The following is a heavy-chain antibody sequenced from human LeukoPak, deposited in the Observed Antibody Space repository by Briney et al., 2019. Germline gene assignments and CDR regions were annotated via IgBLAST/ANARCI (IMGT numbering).Heavy chain of an antibody. CDR1: GDSISSSSYY. CDR2: IYYAGST. V-gene: IGHV4-39*01. Sequence: SETLTLTCNVSGDSISSSSYYWSCIRVPPGKVVEWIGSIYYAGSTYYYPSFKSRVTLSVDTSSHRFSLSIKSVTAADTAVYYCAKVVPYYYDSSGYYGGYFDYWGQGTLVTVSS. D-gene: IGHD3-22*01. J-gene: IGHJ4*02. CDR3: AKVVPYYYDSSGYYGGYFDY.